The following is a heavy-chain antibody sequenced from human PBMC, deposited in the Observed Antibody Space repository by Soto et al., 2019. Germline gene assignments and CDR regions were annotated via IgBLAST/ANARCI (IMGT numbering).Heavy chain of an antibody. Sequence: PGESLKISCKGSGYSFAGYWITWVRQKPGKGLEWMGRIDPSDSQTYYSPSFRGHVTISVTKSITTVFLQWSSLRASDTAMYYCASQIYDSDTGPNFQYYFASSAQGTPVTVSS. V-gene: IGHV5-10-1*01. D-gene: IGHD3-22*01. J-gene: IGHJ4*02. CDR2: IDPSDSQT. CDR1: GYSFAGYW. CDR3: ASQIYDSDTGPNFQYYFAS.